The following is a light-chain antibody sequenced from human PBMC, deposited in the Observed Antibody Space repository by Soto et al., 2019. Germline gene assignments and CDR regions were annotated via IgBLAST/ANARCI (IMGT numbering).Light chain of an antibody. Sequence: QSVLTQTPSASGSRGQSFTISCTGTSSDIGAYDSVSWYQHHPGKAPRALIYEVSKRPSGVPDRFSGSKSGNTASLTVSGLQTEDEADYYCSSYAGSNNYVFGTGTKVTVL. CDR1: SSDIGAYDS. J-gene: IGLJ1*01. CDR3: SSYAGSNNYV. V-gene: IGLV2-8*01. CDR2: EVS.